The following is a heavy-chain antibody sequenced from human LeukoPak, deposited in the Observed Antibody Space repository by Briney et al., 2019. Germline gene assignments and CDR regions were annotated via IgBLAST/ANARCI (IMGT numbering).Heavy chain of an antibody. CDR1: GYTFRRFW. V-gene: IGHV5-51*01. J-gene: IGHJ4*02. CDR3: ARQWECTGGSCYPNYFDS. D-gene: IGHD2-15*01. Sequence: GESLKISCMGSGYTFRRFWIAWVRQKPGKGLEWMGLLYPGDSEARYTPSFQGQVTMSADKSISTAYLQWSSPQASDTAIYFCARQWECTGGSCYPNYFDSWGQGTLVTVSS. CDR2: LYPGDSEA.